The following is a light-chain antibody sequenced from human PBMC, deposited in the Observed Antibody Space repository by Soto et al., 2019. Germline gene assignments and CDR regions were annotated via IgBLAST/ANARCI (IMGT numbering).Light chain of an antibody. V-gene: IGKV3-15*01. CDR2: GAS. J-gene: IGKJ4*01. Sequence: EIVMTQSPATLSVSPGERATLSCRASQSVSSNLAWYQQKPGQAPRILINGASTRATGIPARFSGSGSGTEFTPTISSLQSENFAVYYCQQYNNWPPCTYGGGTKVEIK. CDR3: QQYNNWPPCT. CDR1: QSVSSN.